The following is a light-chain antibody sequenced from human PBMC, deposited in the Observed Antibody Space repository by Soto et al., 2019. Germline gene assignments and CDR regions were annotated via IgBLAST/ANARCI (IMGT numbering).Light chain of an antibody. V-gene: IGKV3-11*01. J-gene: IGKJ5*01. CDR1: QSVSIY. CDR3: QQRSNWPPKIT. Sequence: EIVLAQSPATLSWSPGERATLSCRASQSVSIYLAWYQQKPGQAPRLLIYDASNRATGIPARFSGSGSGTDFTLTISSLEPEDFAVYYCQQRSNWPPKITFGQGTRLEIK. CDR2: DAS.